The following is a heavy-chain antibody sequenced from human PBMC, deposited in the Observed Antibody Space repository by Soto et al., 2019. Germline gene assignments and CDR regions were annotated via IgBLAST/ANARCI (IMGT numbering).Heavy chain of an antibody. CDR3: ARGGGYCSGCRCYSNNPYYYYYYMDV. Sequence: SQTLSLTCAISGDSVSSNSAAWNWIRQSPSRGLEWLGRTYYRSKWYNDYAVSVKSRITINPDTSKNQFSLQLNSVTPEDTAVYYCARGGGYCSGCRCYSNNPYYYYYYMDVWGKGTMVTVSS. V-gene: IGHV6-1*01. CDR2: TYYRSKWYN. J-gene: IGHJ6*03. D-gene: IGHD2-15*01. CDR1: GDSVSSNSAA.